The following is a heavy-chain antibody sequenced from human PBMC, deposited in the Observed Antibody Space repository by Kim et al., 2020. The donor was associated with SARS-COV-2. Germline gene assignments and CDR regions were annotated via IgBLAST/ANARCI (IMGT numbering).Heavy chain of an antibody. CDR1: GASINTFY. D-gene: IGHD1-26*01. Sequence: SETLSLTCSVSGASINTFYWSWLRQAPGKGLEWIGYVFHSGRTKYNPSLKSRVTISLDTTKNQVSLKLKSVTAADTAIYFCARDLGISGTDFHYFYGLDV. CDR3: ARDLGISGTDFHYFYGLDV. J-gene: IGHJ6*01. V-gene: IGHV4-59*13. CDR2: VFHSGRT.